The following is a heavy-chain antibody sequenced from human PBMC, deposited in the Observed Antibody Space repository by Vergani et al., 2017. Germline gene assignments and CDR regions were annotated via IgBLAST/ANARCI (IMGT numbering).Heavy chain of an antibody. D-gene: IGHD5-12*01. Sequence: VHLVESGGGVVQPGRSLTLSCVASGFSFRGHGMHWVRQAPGKGLEWVSAISGSGGSTYYADSVKGRFTISRDNSKYTLYLQMNSLRAEDTAVYYCAKDVEATGDYWGQGTLVTVSS. CDR3: AKDVEATGDY. J-gene: IGHJ4*02. CDR1: GFSFRGHG. V-gene: IGHV3-23*04. CDR2: ISGSGGST.